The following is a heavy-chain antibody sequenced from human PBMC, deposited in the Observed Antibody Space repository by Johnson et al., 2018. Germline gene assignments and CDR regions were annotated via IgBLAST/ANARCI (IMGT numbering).Heavy chain of an antibody. CDR1: GFTVSSNY. CDR2: IYSGGST. D-gene: IGHD2-15*01. V-gene: IGHV3-66*03. CDR3: ARDRDIVVVVAATLNGMDV. Sequence: VQLVQSGGGLIQPGGSLRLCCAASGFTVSSNYMSWVRQAPGKGLEWVSVIYSGGSTYYADSVKGRFTISRDNSKNTLYLQMNSLRAEDTAVYYCARDRDIVVVVAATLNGMDVWGQGTTVTVSS. J-gene: IGHJ6*02.